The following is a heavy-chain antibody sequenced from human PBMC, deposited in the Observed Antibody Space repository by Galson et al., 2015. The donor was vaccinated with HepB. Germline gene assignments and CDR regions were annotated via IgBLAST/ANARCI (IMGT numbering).Heavy chain of an antibody. CDR3: ARRGSSSDAFDI. CDR1: GGSISSYY. J-gene: IGHJ3*02. Sequence: ETLSLTCTVSGGSISSYYWSWIRQPPGKGLEWIGYIYYSGSTNYNPSLKSRVTISVDTSKNQFSLKLSSVTAADTAVYYCARRGSSSDAFDIWGQGTMVTVSS. D-gene: IGHD6-13*01. CDR2: IYYSGST. V-gene: IGHV4-59*08.